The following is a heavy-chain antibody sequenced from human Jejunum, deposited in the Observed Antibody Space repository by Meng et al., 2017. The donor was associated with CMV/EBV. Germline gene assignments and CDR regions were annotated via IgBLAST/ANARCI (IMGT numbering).Heavy chain of an antibody. CDR2: IADSGGST. J-gene: IGHJ5*01. V-gene: IGHV3-23*04. CDR3: VNRAWLES. Sequence: EVRLVESGGGLVQPEGFLGLSCAASGFTCSSQTMGWVLQGPGKGLEWVSNIADSGGSTYYAISVKGRFTNSRDNSKNILYLQMNGLSAEDTAVYDCVNRAWLESWGQGTLVTVSS. CDR1: GFTCSSQT.